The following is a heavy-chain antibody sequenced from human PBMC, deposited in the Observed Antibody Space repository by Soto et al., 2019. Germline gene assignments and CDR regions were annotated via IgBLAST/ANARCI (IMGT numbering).Heavy chain of an antibody. Sequence: SETLSLTCAVYGGSFSGYYWSWIRQPPGKGLEWIGEINHSGSTNYNPSLKSRVTISVDTSKNQFSLKLSSVTAADTAVYYCARGRNIVVVPAANLHYYMDVWGKGTTVTVSS. J-gene: IGHJ6*03. CDR1: GGSFSGYY. CDR2: INHSGST. CDR3: ARGRNIVVVPAANLHYYMDV. D-gene: IGHD2-2*01. V-gene: IGHV4-34*01.